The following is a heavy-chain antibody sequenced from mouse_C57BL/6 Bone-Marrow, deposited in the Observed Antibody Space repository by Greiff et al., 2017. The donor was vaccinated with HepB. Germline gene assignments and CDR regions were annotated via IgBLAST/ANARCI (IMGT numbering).Heavy chain of an antibody. CDR3: ARKDYYGSSYYFDY. J-gene: IGHJ2*01. CDR2: ISSGSSTI. D-gene: IGHD1-1*01. Sequence: EVHLVESGGGLVKPGGSLKLSCAASGFTFSDYGMHWVRQAPEKGLEWVAYISSGSSTIYYADTVKGRFTISRDNAKNTLFLQMTSLRSEDTAMYYCARKDYYGSSYYFDYWGQGITLTVSS. CDR1: GFTFSDYG. V-gene: IGHV5-17*01.